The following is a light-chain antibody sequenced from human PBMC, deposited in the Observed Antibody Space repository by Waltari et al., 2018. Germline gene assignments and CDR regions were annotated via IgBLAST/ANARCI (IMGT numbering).Light chain of an antibody. J-gene: IGLJ2*01. CDR3: SSYAATNNVI. Sequence: QSALTQPPSASGSLGQSVTISCTGTGSDVGGYTYVSWYQQYPGKAPKLLIYEVTKRPSWVPDRFSGSKSGNTASLTVSGLRAEDEGDYYCSSYAATNNVIFGGGTNLTVL. V-gene: IGLV2-8*01. CDR1: GSDVGGYTY. CDR2: EVT.